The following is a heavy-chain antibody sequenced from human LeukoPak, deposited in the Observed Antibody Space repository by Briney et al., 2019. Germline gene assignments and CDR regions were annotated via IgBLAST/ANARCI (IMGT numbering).Heavy chain of an antibody. J-gene: IGHJ4*02. CDR3: AKAGSTDYYNVIVY. CDR2: ISGSGGST. V-gene: IGHV3-23*01. D-gene: IGHD3-9*01. CDR1: GFTFSSYA. Sequence: ETGGSLRLSCAASGFTFSSYAMNWVRQAPGKGLEWVSAISGSGGSTYYADSVKGRFTISRDNSKNTLYLQMNSLRAEDTAVYYCAKAGSTDYYNVIVYWGQGILVTVSS.